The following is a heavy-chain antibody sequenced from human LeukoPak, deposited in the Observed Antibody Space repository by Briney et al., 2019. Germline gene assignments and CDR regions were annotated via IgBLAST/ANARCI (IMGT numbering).Heavy chain of an antibody. CDR2: INPNSGGT. CDR1: GYTFTGYY. J-gene: IGHJ4*02. V-gene: IGHV1-2*06. D-gene: IGHD6-19*01. Sequence: EASVKVSCKASGYTFTGYYMHWVRQAPGQGLERLGRINPNSGGTNYAQKFQGRVTMTRDTSISTAYMELSRLRSDDTAVYYCARGIAGYSSGHYFDYWGQGTLVTVSS. CDR3: ARGIAGYSSGHYFDY.